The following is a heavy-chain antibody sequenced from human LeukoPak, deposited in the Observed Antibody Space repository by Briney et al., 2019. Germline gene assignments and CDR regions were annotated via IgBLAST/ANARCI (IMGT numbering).Heavy chain of an antibody. J-gene: IGHJ4*02. CDR1: GFTFSTYA. CDR3: ARGSYYDFWSGYPSFDY. D-gene: IGHD3-3*01. V-gene: IGHV3-48*01. CDR2: ISTTGTTI. Sequence: GGSLRLSCAASGFTFSTYAVNWVRQAPGKGLEWISYISTTGTTIYYADSVRGRFTISRDNARDSLYLQMSSLRAEDTAVYYCARGSYYDFWSGYPSFDYWGQGTLVTVSS.